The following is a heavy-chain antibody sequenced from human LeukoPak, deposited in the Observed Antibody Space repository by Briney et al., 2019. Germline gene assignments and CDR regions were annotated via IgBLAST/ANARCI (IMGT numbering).Heavy chain of an antibody. V-gene: IGHV3-23*01. J-gene: IGHJ4*02. Sequence: DPAGSLRLSCAASGFTFDNYRMSWVRQAPGKGLEWVSTVNADGGNTYYADSVKGRFTISRDNSKSTLILQMNSLRVEDTALYYCTKRVKYGGTWDHFADWGQGTLVTVSS. CDR3: TKRVKYGGTWDHFAD. CDR1: GFTFDNYR. CDR2: VNADGGNT. D-gene: IGHD1-26*01.